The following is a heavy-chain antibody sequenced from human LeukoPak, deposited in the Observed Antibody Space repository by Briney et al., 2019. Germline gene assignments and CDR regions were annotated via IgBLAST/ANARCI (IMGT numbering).Heavy chain of an antibody. CDR3: ACQDRSGYYLTPPAFDI. CDR1: GGSISSSSYY. CDR2: IYYSGST. V-gene: IGHV4-39*05. Sequence: PSETPSLTCTVPGGSISSSSYYWGWIRQPPGKGLEWIGSIYYSGSTYYNPSLKSRVTISVDTSKNQFSLKLSSVTAADTAMYCCACQDRSGYYLTPPAFDIWGEATMVTVSP. J-gene: IGHJ3*02. D-gene: IGHD3-3*01.